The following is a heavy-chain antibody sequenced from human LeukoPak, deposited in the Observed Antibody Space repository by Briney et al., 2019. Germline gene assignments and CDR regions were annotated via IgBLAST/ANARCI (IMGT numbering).Heavy chain of an antibody. CDR3: AISISSGFFDY. J-gene: IGHJ4*02. Sequence: LGESLKISCKGSRYNFTTYWIGWVRQLPGKGLEWKGIIYPGDSDTRYSPSFQGQVTISADKTVSTVYLQWSSLKASDTAMYYCAISISSGFFDYWGQGTLVTVSS. CDR1: RYNFTTYW. CDR2: IYPGDSDT. V-gene: IGHV5-51*01. D-gene: IGHD3-22*01.